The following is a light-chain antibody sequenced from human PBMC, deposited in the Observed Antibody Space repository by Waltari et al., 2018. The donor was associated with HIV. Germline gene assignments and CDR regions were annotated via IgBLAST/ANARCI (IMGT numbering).Light chain of an antibody. V-gene: IGLV1-47*01. Sequence: QSVLTQPPSASGTPGPRVTISCSGSNSNIGSNSVSWYQQLPGTAPKLLIYTNQRPPGVPGRFSGSKSGTSASLAISGLRSEDEAHYYCATWDDSLSGQVFGTGTEVTVL. J-gene: IGLJ1*01. CDR2: TN. CDR3: ATWDDSLSGQV. CDR1: NSNIGSNS.